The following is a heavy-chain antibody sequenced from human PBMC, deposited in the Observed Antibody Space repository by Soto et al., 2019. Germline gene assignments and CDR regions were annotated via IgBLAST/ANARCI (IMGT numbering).Heavy chain of an antibody. D-gene: IGHD2-21*01. CDR1: GGSIATTSYY. CDR3: ARSLGSTADPHYSHYYYGMDV. V-gene: IGHV4-39*01. J-gene: IGHJ6*02. Sequence: SETLSLTCSVSGGSIATTSYYWDWIRQPPGKGLEWIGSIYFSGTTYYKPSLKSRVTISVDTSKNQFFLRLSSVTAADTAVYYCARSLGSTADPHYSHYYYGMDVWGQGTTVTVSS. CDR2: IYFSGTT.